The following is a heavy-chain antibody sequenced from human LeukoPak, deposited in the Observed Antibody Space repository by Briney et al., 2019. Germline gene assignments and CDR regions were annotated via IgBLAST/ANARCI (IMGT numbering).Heavy chain of an antibody. CDR1: GGSISSYY. Sequence: SETLSLTCTVSGGSISSYYWGWIRQPPGKGLEWIGYIYYSGSTNYNPSLKSRVTISVDTSKNQFSLKLSSVTAADTAVYYCASLVRDFDWSTYYFDYWGQGTLVTVSS. J-gene: IGHJ4*02. D-gene: IGHD3-9*01. CDR2: IYYSGST. V-gene: IGHV4-59*08. CDR3: ASLVRDFDWSTYYFDY.